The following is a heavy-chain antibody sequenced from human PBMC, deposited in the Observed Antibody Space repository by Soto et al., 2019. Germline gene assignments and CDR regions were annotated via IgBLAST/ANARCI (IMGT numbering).Heavy chain of an antibody. CDR2: IYYNGNT. CDR1: GGSISNYY. CDR3: ARHPAVVVAAAAFDY. V-gene: IGHV4-59*08. D-gene: IGHD2-15*01. Sequence: QVQLQESGPGLVKPSETLSLTCTVSGGSISNYYWSWIRQPPGKGLEWIGYIYYNGNTNCNPSLKSRVTILVDLSQIQLSLMLSSVTVADTAVYSCARHPAVVVAAAAFDYWGQGTLVTVSS. J-gene: IGHJ4*02.